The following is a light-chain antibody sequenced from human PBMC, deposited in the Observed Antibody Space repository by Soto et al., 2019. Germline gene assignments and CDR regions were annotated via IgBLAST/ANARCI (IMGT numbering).Light chain of an antibody. CDR2: GAS. CDR1: QSISRY. Sequence: IVLTQSPGTLSLSPGERTTLSCRASQSISRYLAWYQQKPGQGPRLLIYGASNRATGIPDRFSGSGSGTDFTLTISRLEPEDFAVYYCQQYGSSRRTFGQGTKVDIK. V-gene: IGKV3-20*01. CDR3: QQYGSSRRT. J-gene: IGKJ1*01.